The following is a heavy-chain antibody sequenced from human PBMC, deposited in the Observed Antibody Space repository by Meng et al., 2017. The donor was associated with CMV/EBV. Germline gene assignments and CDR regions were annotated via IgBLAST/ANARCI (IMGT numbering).Heavy chain of an antibody. CDR1: GFTFSSYS. CDR3: ARDPDYDFWSGYSPLDY. J-gene: IGHJ4*02. D-gene: IGHD3-3*01. V-gene: IGHV3-21*01. Sequence: GESLKISCAASGFTFSSYSMNWVRQAPGKGLEWVSSISSSSSYIYYADSVKGRFTISRDNAKNSLYLQKNSLRAEDTAVYYCARDPDYDFWSGYSPLDYWGQGTLVTVSS. CDR2: ISSSSSYI.